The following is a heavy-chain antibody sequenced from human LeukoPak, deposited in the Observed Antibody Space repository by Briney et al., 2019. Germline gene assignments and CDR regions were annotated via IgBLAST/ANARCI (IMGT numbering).Heavy chain of an antibody. Sequence: SETLSLTCAVSGYSISSGYYWGWIRQPPGKGLEWIGTMYYSGSTFYNPSLKSRVTISVDTSKKQFSLKLSSVTDADTAVYYCARDLTGYYRFDYWGQGTTVTVSS. D-gene: IGHD3-9*01. CDR3: ARDLTGYYRFDY. J-gene: IGHJ4*03. CDR2: MYYSGST. V-gene: IGHV4-38-2*02. CDR1: GYSISSGYY.